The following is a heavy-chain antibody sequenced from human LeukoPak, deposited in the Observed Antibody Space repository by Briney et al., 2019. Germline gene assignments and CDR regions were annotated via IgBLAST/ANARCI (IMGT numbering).Heavy chain of an antibody. CDR3: ARGGSGSFYMGHCFDY. J-gene: IGHJ4*02. Sequence: SETLSLTCSVFGGSISSYYWSWIRQPPGKGLEWIGYIYYIGSTNYNPSLKSRVTISVDTSKNQFSLKLSSVTAADTAVYYCARGGSGSFYMGHCFDYWGQGTLVIVSS. D-gene: IGHD1-26*01. CDR2: IYYIGST. V-gene: IGHV4-59*01. CDR1: GGSISSYY.